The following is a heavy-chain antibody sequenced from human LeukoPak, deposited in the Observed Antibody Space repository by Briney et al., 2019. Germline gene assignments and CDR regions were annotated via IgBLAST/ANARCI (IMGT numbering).Heavy chain of an antibody. CDR2: IIPIFGTA. V-gene: IGHV1-69*05. CDR1: GGTFSSYA. CDR3: GRNTAMVRDYYYYMDV. Sequence: GASVKVSCKASGGTFSSYAISWVRQAPGQGLEWMGGIIPIFGTANYAQKFQGRVTITTDESTSTAYMELSSLRSEDTAVYYCGRNTAMVRDYYYYMDVRGKGTTVTVSS. D-gene: IGHD5-18*01. J-gene: IGHJ6*03.